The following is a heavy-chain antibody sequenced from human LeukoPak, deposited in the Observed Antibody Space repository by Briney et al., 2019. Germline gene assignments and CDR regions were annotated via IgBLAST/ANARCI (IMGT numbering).Heavy chain of an antibody. V-gene: IGHV4-31*03. J-gene: IGHJ5*02. Sequence: SQTLSLTCTVSGGSISSGGYYWSWIRQHPGKGLEWIGYIYYSGSTYYNPSLKSRVTISVDTSKNQFSLKLSSVTAADTAVYYCARDISGYCYGSGSYYWFDPWGQGTLVTVSS. CDR3: ARDISGYCYGSGSYYWFDP. CDR2: IYYSGST. D-gene: IGHD3-10*01. CDR1: GGSISSGGYY.